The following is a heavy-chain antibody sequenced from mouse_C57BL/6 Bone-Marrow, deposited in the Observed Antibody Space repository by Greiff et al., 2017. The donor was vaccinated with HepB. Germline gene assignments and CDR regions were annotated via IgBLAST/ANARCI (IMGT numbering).Heavy chain of an antibody. Sequence: VQLMESGGGLVQPGGSLKLSCAASGFTFSDYYMYWVRQTPEKRLEWVAYISNGGGSTYYPDTVKGRFTISRDNAKNTLYLQMSRLKSEDTAMYYCASPYYSNPWFAYWGQGTLVTVSA. CDR3: ASPYYSNPWFAY. V-gene: IGHV5-12*01. CDR2: ISNGGGST. CDR1: GFTFSDYY. J-gene: IGHJ3*01. D-gene: IGHD2-5*01.